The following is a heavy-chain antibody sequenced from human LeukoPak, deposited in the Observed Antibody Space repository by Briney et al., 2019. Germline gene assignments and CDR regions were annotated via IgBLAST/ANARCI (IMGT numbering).Heavy chain of an antibody. V-gene: IGHV3-23*01. CDR1: GFTFSNHA. CDR2: LGGSGVPT. Sequence: PGGSLRLSCVASGFTFSNHALTWVRQAPGKGLEWVSNLGGSGVPTNYANSVKGRFIISRDNSKNTLYLEMNSLGVDDTAIYYCAKCPSSLSYGVRLDVWGQGTTVTVSS. J-gene: IGHJ6*02. D-gene: IGHD3-16*01. CDR3: AKCPSSLSYGVRLDV.